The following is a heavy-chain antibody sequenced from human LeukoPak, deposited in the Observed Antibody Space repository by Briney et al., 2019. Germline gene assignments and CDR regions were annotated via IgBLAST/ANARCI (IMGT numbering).Heavy chain of an antibody. CDR1: GFTFSSYA. D-gene: IGHD3-22*01. V-gene: IGHV3-23*01. Sequence: PGGSLRLSCAASGFTFSSYAMSWVRQAPGKGLGWVSAISGSGGSTYYADSVKGRFTISRHNSKNTLYLQMNSLRAEDTAVYYCAKDAHYYDSSGYPSLSFSYYYYGMDVWGQGTTVTVSS. CDR2: ISGSGGST. CDR3: AKDAHYYDSSGYPSLSFSYYYYGMDV. J-gene: IGHJ6*02.